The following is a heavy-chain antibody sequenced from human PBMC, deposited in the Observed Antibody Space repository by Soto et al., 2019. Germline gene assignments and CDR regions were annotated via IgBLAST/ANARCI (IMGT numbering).Heavy chain of an antibody. J-gene: IGHJ5*02. Sequence: QVQLVESGAEGKKPGSSVKVSCKASGGTFSSYAISWVRQAPGQGLDWMGGIIPIFGTANYAQKFQGRVTITADESPSPAYMELSSLRSEDTAVYYCARDGGVDGSGRGERGWFDPWGQGTLVTVSS. CDR1: GGTFSSYA. D-gene: IGHD3-10*01. CDR3: ARDGGVDGSGRGERGWFDP. CDR2: IIPIFGTA. V-gene: IGHV1-69*01.